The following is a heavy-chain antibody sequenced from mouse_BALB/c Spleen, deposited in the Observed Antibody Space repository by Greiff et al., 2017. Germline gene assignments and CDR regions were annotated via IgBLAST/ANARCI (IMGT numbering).Heavy chain of an antibody. V-gene: IGHV14-4*02. J-gene: IGHJ4*01. CDR2: IDPENGDT. CDR1: GFNIKDYY. CDR3: NAGYDNAMDY. Sequence: EVKLQESGAELVRPGASVKLSCTASGFNIKDYYMHWVKQRPEQGLEWIGWIDPENGDTEYAPKFQGKATMTADTSSNTAYLQLSSLTSEDTAVYYYNAGYDNAMDYWGQGTSVTVSS. D-gene: IGHD2-3*01.